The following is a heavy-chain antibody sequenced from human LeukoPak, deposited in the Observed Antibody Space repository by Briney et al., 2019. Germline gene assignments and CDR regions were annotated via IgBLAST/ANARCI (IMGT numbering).Heavy chain of an antibody. CDR1: GGSISSYY. D-gene: IGHD6-13*01. CDR2: IYYSGST. CDR3: ARAQSSSWFPDAFDI. Sequence: SETLSLTCTVPGGSISSYYWSWIRQPPGKGLEWIGYIYYSGSTNYNPSLKSRVTISVDTSKNQFSLKLSSVTAADTAVYYCARAQSSSWFPDAFDIWGQGTMVTVSS. J-gene: IGHJ3*02. V-gene: IGHV4-59*01.